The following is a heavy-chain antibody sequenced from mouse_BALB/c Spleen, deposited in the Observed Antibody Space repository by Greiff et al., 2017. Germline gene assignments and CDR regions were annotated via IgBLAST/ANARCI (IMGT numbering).Heavy chain of an antibody. CDR1: GFTFSSYG. CDR2: ISSGGSYT. J-gene: IGHJ1*01. CDR3: ASYGSSYWYFDV. V-gene: IGHV5-6*01. Sequence: EVKRVESGGDLVKPGGSLKLSCAASGFTFSSYGMSWVRQTPDKRLEWVATISSGGSYTYYPDSVKGRFTISRDNAKNTLYLQMSSLKSEDTAMYYCASYGSSYWYFDVWGAGTTVTVSS. D-gene: IGHD1-1*01.